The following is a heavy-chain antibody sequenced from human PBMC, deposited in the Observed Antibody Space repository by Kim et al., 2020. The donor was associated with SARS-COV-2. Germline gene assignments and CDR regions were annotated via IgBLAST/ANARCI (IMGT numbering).Heavy chain of an antibody. D-gene: IGHD2-15*01. Sequence: SETLSLTCAVSGGSISSSNWWSWVRQPPGKGLEWIGEIYHSGSTNYNPSLKSRVTISVDKSKNQFSLKLSSVTAADTAVYYCAREYCSGGSCYRVGAFDIWGQGTMVTVSS. CDR2: IYHSGST. V-gene: IGHV4-4*02. CDR3: AREYCSGGSCYRVGAFDI. CDR1: GGSISSSNW. J-gene: IGHJ3*02.